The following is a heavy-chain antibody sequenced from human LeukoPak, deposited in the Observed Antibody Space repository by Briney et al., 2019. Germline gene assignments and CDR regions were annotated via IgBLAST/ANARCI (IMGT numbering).Heavy chain of an antibody. CDR2: IYTSGST. V-gene: IGHV4-61*02. J-gene: IGHJ4*02. CDR1: GGSISSSSYY. CDR3: AITYDSSGYYYLDY. D-gene: IGHD3-22*01. Sequence: SETLSLTCTVSGGSISSSSYYWSWIRQPAEKGLEWIGRIYTSGSTNYNPSLKSRVTMSVDTSKNQFSLKLSSVTAADTAVYYCAITYDSSGYYYLDYWGQGTLVTVSS.